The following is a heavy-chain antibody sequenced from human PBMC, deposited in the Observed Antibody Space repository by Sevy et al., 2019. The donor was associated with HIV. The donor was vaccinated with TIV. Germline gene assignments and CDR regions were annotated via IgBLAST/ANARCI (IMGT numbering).Heavy chain of an antibody. CDR2: ISYDGSNK. CDR1: GITFSHYG. D-gene: IGHD3-10*01. CDR3: AKDRADYYGSGSYSNPYFDY. V-gene: IGHV3-30*18. Sequence: GGSLRLSCAASGITFSHYGMHWVRQAPGKGLEWVALISYDGSNKYYADSVKGRFTISRDNSKNTLYLQLNSLRAEDTAVYYCAKDRADYYGSGSYSNPYFDYWGQGTLVTVSS. J-gene: IGHJ4*02.